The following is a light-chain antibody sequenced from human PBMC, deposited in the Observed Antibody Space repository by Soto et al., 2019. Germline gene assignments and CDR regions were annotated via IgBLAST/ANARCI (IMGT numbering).Light chain of an antibody. CDR2: EVS. V-gene: IGLV2-8*01. CDR1: SSDVGGYNY. CDR3: KSYEGSNIYV. J-gene: IGLJ1*01. Sequence: HSALTQPPSASGSPGQSVTISCTGTSSDVGGYNYVSWYQQHPGKAPKLMIYEVSKRPSGVPDRFSGSKPGNTASLTVSGLQAEDEADYYCKSYEGSNIYVFGTGTKLTVL.